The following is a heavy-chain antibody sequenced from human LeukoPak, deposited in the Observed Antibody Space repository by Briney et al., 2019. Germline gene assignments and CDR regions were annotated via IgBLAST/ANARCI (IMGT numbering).Heavy chain of an antibody. D-gene: IGHD5-12*01. V-gene: IGHV4-34*01. CDR2: INHSGST. J-gene: IGHJ4*02. Sequence: KPSETLSLTCTVSGASIGSYYWSWIRQPPGKGLEWIGEINHSGSTNYNPSLKSRVTISVDTSKNQFSLKLSSVTAADTAVYYCARFYLGVATFRSGNRYFDYWGQGTLVTVSS. CDR3: ARFYLGVATFRSGNRYFDY. CDR1: GASIGSYY.